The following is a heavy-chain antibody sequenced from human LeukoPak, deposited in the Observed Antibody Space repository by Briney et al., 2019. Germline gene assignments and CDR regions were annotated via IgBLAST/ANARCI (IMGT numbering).Heavy chain of an antibody. CDR2: IYYTGST. V-gene: IGHV4-59*01. CDR3: ARGNSGSYFGFDY. D-gene: IGHD1-26*01. CDR1: GGSISSYY. Sequence: PSETLSLTCTVSGGSISSYYWSWIRQPPGKGLEWIGYIYYTGSTNYNPSLKSRVTISVDTSKNQFSLKLSSVTAADTAVYYCARGNSGSYFGFDYWGQGTLVTASS. J-gene: IGHJ4*02.